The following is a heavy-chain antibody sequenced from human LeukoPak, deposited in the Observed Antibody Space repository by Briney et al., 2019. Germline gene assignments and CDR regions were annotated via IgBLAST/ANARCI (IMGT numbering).Heavy chain of an antibody. J-gene: IGHJ3*02. CDR3: ATDSSSYDAFDI. CDR1: GGSISSYY. V-gene: IGHV4-39*07. D-gene: IGHD6-6*01. CDR2: IYYSGRT. Sequence: PSETLSLTCTVSGGSISSYYWGWIRQPPGKGLEWIGNIYYSGRTYYNPSLKSRVTISLDTSKNQFSLRLSSVTAADTAVYHCATDSSSYDAFDIWGQGTMVTVSS.